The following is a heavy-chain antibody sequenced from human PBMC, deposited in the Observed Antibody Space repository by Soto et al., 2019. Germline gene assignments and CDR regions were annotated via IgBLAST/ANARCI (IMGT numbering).Heavy chain of an antibody. J-gene: IGHJ4*02. D-gene: IGHD3-16*01. V-gene: IGHV4-59*01. CDR3: ARRYGGNFDY. CDR2: IYYSGST. Sequence: SEILSLTCTVSGGSISSYYLSWIRQPPGKGLEWIGYIYYSGSTNYNPSLKSRVTISVDTSKNQFSLKLSSVTAADTDVYYCARRYGGNFDYWGQGTLVTVSS. CDR1: GGSISSYY.